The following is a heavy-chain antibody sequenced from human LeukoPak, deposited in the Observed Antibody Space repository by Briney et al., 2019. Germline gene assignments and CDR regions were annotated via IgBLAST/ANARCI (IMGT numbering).Heavy chain of an antibody. Sequence: SETLSLTCAVYGGSFSGYYWSWIRQPPGKGLEWIGEINHSGSTNYNPSLQSRVTISVDTSKNQFSLKLSSVTAADTAVYYCARRELLLASDYWGQGTLVTVSS. V-gene: IGHV4-34*01. CDR1: GGSFSGYY. D-gene: IGHD1-26*01. CDR2: INHSGST. CDR3: ARRELLLASDY. J-gene: IGHJ4*02.